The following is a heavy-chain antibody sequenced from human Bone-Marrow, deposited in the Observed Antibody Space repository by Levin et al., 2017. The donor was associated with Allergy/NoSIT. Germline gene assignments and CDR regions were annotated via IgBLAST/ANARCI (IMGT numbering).Heavy chain of an antibody. D-gene: IGHD3-9*01. Sequence: LSLTCAASGFTFSDYYMSWIRQAPGKGLECVSYISSSSYTKYADSVKGRFTISRDNAKNSLYLQMNSLRAEDTAVYYCARDPEEHTLLRYFDYWGQGTLVTVSS. CDR3: ARDPEEHTLLRYFDY. CDR2: ISSSSYT. CDR1: GFTFSDYY. J-gene: IGHJ4*02. V-gene: IGHV3-11*05.